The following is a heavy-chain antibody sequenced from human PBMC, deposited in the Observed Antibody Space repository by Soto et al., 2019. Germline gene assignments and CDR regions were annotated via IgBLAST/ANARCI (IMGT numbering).Heavy chain of an antibody. D-gene: IGHD3-10*01. V-gene: IGHV1-69*04. Sequence: GASVKVSCKASGGTFSSYTISWVRQAPGQGLEWMGRIIPILGIANYAQKFQGRVTITADKSTSTAYMELSSLRSEDTAVYYCARDRGSGPAYYYYYGMDVWGQGTTVTVSS. CDR2: IIPILGIA. J-gene: IGHJ6*02. CDR3: ARDRGSGPAYYYYYGMDV. CDR1: GGTFSSYT.